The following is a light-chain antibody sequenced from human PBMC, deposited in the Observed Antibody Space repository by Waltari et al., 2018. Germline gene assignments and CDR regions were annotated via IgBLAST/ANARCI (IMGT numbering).Light chain of an antibody. CDR3: AAWDGSLSGVV. Sequence: QSLLTHPPAASVTPGQRVTISCSGSISNSGHNYVYLYQHLPGTAPKRLIYRNDQRPSGVPDRFSGSKSGTSGCLAISGFRSEDEADYHCAAWDGSLSGVVFGGGTKLTAL. CDR1: ISNSGHNY. V-gene: IGLV1-47*01. CDR2: RND. J-gene: IGLJ2*01.